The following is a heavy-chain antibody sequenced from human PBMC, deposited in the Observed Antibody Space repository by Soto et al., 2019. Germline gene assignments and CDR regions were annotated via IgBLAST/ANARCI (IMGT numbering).Heavy chain of an antibody. CDR3: VRDAGRGFYFDY. CDR2: IRNRPNSYTT. J-gene: IGHJ4*02. CDR1: GFTFSDHY. Sequence: EVQLVESGGGLVQPGGSLRLSCAASGFTFSDHYMDWVRRAPGKGLEWVGRIRNRPNSYTTQYAASVKGRFAVLRDDSENLVYLQMNDLKTEDTAVYYCVRDAGRGFYFDYWGQGAQVTVSS. V-gene: IGHV3-72*01.